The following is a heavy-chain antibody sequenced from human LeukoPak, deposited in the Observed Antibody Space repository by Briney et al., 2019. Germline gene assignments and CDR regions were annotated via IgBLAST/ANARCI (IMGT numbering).Heavy chain of an antibody. CDR2: VYSGGST. D-gene: IGHD3-22*01. Sequence: GGSLRLSCAASGFTVSTIYMSWVRQAPGKGLEWVSVVYSGGSTYYADSVKGRFTISRDNAKNTLYLQMNSLRAEDTAVYYCARESSYYYDSSGYDPMDYWGQGTLVTVSS. CDR3: ARESSYYYDSSGYDPMDY. V-gene: IGHV3-66*01. CDR1: GFTVSTIY. J-gene: IGHJ4*02.